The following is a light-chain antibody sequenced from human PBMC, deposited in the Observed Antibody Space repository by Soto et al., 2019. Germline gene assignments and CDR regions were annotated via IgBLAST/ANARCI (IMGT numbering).Light chain of an antibody. CDR2: AAS. Sequence: DIQMTQSPSSLSASVGDRVTITCRASHDISNSLAWYQQKPGQVPKLVIFAASTLQSGVPSRFSGSGSGTDFTLPINNLQPEDVATYYCQKYNGAPPLFTFGPGTKVDIK. J-gene: IGKJ3*01. CDR3: QKYNGAPPLFT. V-gene: IGKV1-27*01. CDR1: HDISNS.